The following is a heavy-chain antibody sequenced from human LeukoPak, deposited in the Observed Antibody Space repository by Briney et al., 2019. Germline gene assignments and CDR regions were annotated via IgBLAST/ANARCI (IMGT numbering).Heavy chain of an antibody. CDR1: VYTCTSYD. V-gene: IGHV1-8*01. D-gene: IGHD3-3*01. CDR3: ARLSTYFGVVTDSAY. CDR2: MNPNIGNT. Sequence: ASVNVSCKASVYTCTSYDINWVRQATGQGLEWMGWMNPNIGNTGYAQKFQGRVTITRNTSISTAYTELSSLRSEDTAVYYCARLSTYFGVVTDSAYWGQGTLVTVSS. J-gene: IGHJ4*02.